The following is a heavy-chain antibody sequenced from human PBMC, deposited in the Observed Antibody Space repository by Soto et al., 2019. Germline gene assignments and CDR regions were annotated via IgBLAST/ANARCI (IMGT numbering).Heavy chain of an antibody. Sequence: GGSLRLSCAASGFTVSTNYMTWVRQSPGKGLEWVSVIYSDGDTYYEDSVKGRFTTSRDISKNMVFLQMNSLRAEDTAVYYCARHLYAFDIWGQGTTVTVSS. CDR3: ARHLYAFDI. CDR2: IYSDGDT. V-gene: IGHV3-66*04. CDR1: GFTVSTNY. J-gene: IGHJ3*02.